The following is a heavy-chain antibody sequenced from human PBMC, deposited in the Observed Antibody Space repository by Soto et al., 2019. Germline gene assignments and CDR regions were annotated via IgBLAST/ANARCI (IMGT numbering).Heavy chain of an antibody. D-gene: IGHD1-26*01. CDR2: ISYYGTNE. CDR3: AKEDPSGRYSLDY. CDR1: GFTFSGYG. Sequence: GWSLSLSCESSGFTFSGYGMHWVRQTPGKGLEWVAVISYYGTNEYYEDSVKGRFTISRDNSKNTLYLQMNSLRIEDMAVYFCAKEDPSGRYSLDYWGQGSQVTVSA. J-gene: IGHJ4*02. V-gene: IGHV3-30*18.